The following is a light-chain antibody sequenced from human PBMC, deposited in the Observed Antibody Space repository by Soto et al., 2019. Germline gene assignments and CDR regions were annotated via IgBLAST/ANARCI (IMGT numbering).Light chain of an antibody. CDR2: DVS. V-gene: IGLV2-11*01. J-gene: IGLJ1*01. Sequence: QSALTQPRSVSGSPGQSVTISCTGTSSDVGGYNYVSWYQQHPGKAPKLMIYDVSKRPSGVPDRFSGSKSGNTASLTISGLQAEDEDDYYCCSYAGSYKTFKVFGTGTKLTVL. CDR1: SSDVGGYNY. CDR3: CSYAGSYKTFKV.